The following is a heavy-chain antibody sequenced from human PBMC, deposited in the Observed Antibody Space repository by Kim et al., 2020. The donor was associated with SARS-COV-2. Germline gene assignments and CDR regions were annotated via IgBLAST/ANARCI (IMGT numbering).Heavy chain of an antibody. CDR2: IYTSGST. J-gene: IGHJ4*02. CDR1: GGSISSGSYY. Sequence: SETLSLTCTVSGGSISSGSYYWSWIRQPAGKGLEWIGRIYTSGSTNYNPSLKSRVTIPVDTSKNQFSLKLSSVTAADTAVYYCAREWAPRIQLWGPRYFDYWGQGTLVTVSS. V-gene: IGHV4-61*02. D-gene: IGHD5-18*01. CDR3: AREWAPRIQLWGPRYFDY.